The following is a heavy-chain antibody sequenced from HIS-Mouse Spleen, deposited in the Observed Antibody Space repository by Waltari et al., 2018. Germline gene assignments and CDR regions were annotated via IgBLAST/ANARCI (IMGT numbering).Heavy chain of an antibody. CDR2: ISYDGSNK. CDR1: GFTFSSYG. D-gene: IGHD6-13*01. J-gene: IGHJ4*02. CDR3: AKDHGSSWLFDY. V-gene: IGHV3-30*18. Sequence: QVQLVESGGGVVQPGRSLRLSCAASGFTFSSYGMHWVRQAPGKGLEGVAVISYDGSNKYYADSVKGRFTISRDNSKNTLYLQMNSLRAEDTAVYYCAKDHGSSWLFDYWGQGTLVTVSS.